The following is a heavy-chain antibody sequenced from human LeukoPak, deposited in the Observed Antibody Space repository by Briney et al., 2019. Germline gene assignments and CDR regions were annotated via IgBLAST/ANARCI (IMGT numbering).Heavy chain of an antibody. CDR1: GYTFTGYY. J-gene: IGHJ4*02. V-gene: IGHV1-2*02. D-gene: IGHD2-21*02. CDR3: ARVSVTLRPLDY. Sequence: ASVKVSCKASGYTFTGYYMHWVRQAPGQGLEWMGWINPNSGGTNYAQKFQGRVTMTRDTSISTAYMELSRLRSDDTAMYYCARVSVTLRPLDYWGQGTLVTVSS. CDR2: INPNSGGT.